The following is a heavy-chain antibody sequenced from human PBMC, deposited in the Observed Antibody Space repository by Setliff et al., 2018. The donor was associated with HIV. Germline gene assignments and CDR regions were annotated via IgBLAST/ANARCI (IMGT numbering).Heavy chain of an antibody. CDR2: IYTSGST. Sequence: PSETLSLTCTVSGGSISSGSNYWSWIRQPAGKGLEWIGHIYTSGSTNYNPSLKSRVAISLDTSSNQLSLKLSSVTAADTAVYHCAREREAWSAYDSWGQGTLVTVSS. J-gene: IGHJ5*02. CDR1: GGSISSGSNY. V-gene: IGHV4-61*09. D-gene: IGHD3-3*01. CDR3: AREREAWSAYDS.